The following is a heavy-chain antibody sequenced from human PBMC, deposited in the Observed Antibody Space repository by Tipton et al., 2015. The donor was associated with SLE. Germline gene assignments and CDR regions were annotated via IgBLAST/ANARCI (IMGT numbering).Heavy chain of an antibody. CDR3: ARFHSSGYDDYVAF. J-gene: IGHJ4*02. D-gene: IGHD3-22*01. V-gene: IGHV3-7*01. CDR1: GFTFSTYW. CDR2: INQDGGQK. Sequence: SLRLSCAASGFTFSTYWMSWVRQAPGKGLEWVANINQDGGQKYYVDSVKGRFTISRDNAKNSLYLQMNSLRAEDTAVYYCARFHSSGYDDYVAFWGLGTLVTVSS.